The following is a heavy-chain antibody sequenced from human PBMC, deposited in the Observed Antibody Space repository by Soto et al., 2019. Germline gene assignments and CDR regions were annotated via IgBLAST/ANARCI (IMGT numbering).Heavy chain of an antibody. CDR1: GGNISSYY. D-gene: IGHD6-19*01. Sequence: SETQSLTSTVSGGNISSYYWSWIRQPPGKGLEWIGYIYYSGSTNYNPSLKSRVTISVDTSKNQFSLKLSSVAAADTAVYYCARVRWTVAGPGHFDYWGQGTLVTVSS. CDR3: ARVRWTVAGPGHFDY. CDR2: IYYSGST. J-gene: IGHJ4*02. V-gene: IGHV4-59*01.